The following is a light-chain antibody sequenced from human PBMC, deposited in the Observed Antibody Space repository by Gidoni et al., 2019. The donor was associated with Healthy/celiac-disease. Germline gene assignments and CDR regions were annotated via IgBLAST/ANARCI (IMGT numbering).Light chain of an antibody. CDR1: QSVSSY. V-gene: IGKV3-11*01. J-gene: IGKJ2*03. CDR2: DAS. CDR3: QQRSDS. Sequence: IVVTPSPATLSLSPGERATLSCRASQSVSSYLACYQQKPGQAPSLLIYDASNRATGIPARFSGSWSGTVFTLTSSGLAPEDFAVYYCQQRSDSFXXXTKLEIK.